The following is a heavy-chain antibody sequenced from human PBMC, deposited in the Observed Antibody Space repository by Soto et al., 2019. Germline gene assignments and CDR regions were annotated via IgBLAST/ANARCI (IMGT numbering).Heavy chain of an antibody. V-gene: IGHV3-33*01. Sequence: PGGSLRLSCAASGITFSSYGMHWVRQAPGKGLEWVAVIWYDGSKEYYADSVKGRFTISRDNSKNTLYLQMNSLRVEDTAVYYCASDNRYCSGGSCYSGVYWGQGTLVTVSS. J-gene: IGHJ4*02. CDR3: ASDNRYCSGGSCYSGVY. D-gene: IGHD2-15*01. CDR1: GITFSSYG. CDR2: IWYDGSKE.